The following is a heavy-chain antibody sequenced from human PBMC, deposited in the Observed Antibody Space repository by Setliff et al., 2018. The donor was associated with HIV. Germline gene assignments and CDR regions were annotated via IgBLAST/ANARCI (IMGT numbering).Heavy chain of an antibody. V-gene: IGHV3-23*01. Sequence: PGGSLRLSCAASGFTFSSYASGWVRQAPGKGLEWVSAISGSGGSTYYADSVKGRFTISSDNSKNTLYLQMNSLRAEDTAVYYCAKDLDIVVVPAAPDAFDIWGQGTMVTGS. D-gene: IGHD2-2*03. CDR3: AKDLDIVVVPAAPDAFDI. J-gene: IGHJ3*02. CDR1: GFTFSSYA. CDR2: ISGSGGST.